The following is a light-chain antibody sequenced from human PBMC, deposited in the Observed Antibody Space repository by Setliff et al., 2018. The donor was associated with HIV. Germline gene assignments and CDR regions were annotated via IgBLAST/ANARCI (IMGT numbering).Light chain of an antibody. Sequence: ETLMTQSPATVSVSPGDAVTVSCRASQSLSNKLAWYQQKPGQAPRLLIYAASTRATGIPARFSGRGSGTDSTLTINSLQSEDFAVYYCHQYNNWPQTFGQGTKVDIK. V-gene: IGKV3-15*01. CDR2: AAS. J-gene: IGKJ1*01. CDR3: HQYNNWPQT. CDR1: QSLSNK.